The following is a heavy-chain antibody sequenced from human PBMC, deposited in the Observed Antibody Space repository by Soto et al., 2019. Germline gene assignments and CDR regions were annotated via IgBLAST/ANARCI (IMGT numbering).Heavy chain of an antibody. CDR1: GGTFSSYA. CDR2: IIPIFGTA. J-gene: IGHJ6*02. D-gene: IGHD5-12*01. Sequence: GASVKVSCKASGGTFSSYAISWVQQAPGQGLEWMGGIIPIFGTANYAQKFQGRVTITADESTSTAYMELSSLRSEDTAVYYCARGDSGYDLVVRDYYYYGMDVWGQGTTVTVSS. CDR3: ARGDSGYDLVVRDYYYYGMDV. V-gene: IGHV1-69*13.